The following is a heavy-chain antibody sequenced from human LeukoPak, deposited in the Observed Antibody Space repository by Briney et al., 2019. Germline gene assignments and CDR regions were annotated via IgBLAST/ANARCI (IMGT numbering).Heavy chain of an antibody. V-gene: IGHV4-59*01. D-gene: IGHD6-13*01. CDR3: ARDPAAAYFDY. J-gene: IGHJ4*02. CDR2: IYYSGST. CDR1: GGSISSYY. Sequence: SETLSLTCTVSGGSISSYYWSWIRQPPGKGLEWIGYIYYSGSTNYNPSLKSRVTISVDTSKNQFSLKLSSVTAADTAVYYCARDPAAAYFDYWGQGTLVNISS.